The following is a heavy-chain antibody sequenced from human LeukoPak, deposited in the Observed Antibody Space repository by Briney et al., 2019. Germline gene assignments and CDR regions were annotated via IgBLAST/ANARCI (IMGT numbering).Heavy chain of an antibody. CDR2: IWYDGSNK. CDR1: GFTFSSYG. D-gene: IGHD3-22*01. CDR3: ARDGVYYYDSSGYYSTSNWFDP. Sequence: GGSLRLSCAASGFTFSSYGMHWVRQAPGKGLEWVAVIWYDGSNKYYADSVKGRFTISRDNSKNTLYLQMNSLRAEDTAVYYCARDGVYYYDSSGYYSTSNWFDPWGQGTLVTVSS. V-gene: IGHV3-33*01. J-gene: IGHJ5*02.